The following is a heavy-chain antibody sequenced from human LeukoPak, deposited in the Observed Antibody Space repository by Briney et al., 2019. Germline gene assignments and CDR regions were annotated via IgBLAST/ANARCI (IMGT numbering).Heavy chain of an antibody. J-gene: IGHJ5*02. Sequence: GASVKVSCKAPGYTFTAYYMHWVRQAPGQGLEWMGWIDPNSGDTNYAQKFQGRVTMTRGTSVSTAYMELSRLRSDDTAVYYCARSGMTGRFDPWAREPWSPSPQ. D-gene: IGHD1-26*01. CDR1: GYTFTAYY. CDR3: ARSGMTGRFDP. CDR2: IDPNSGDT. V-gene: IGHV1-2*02.